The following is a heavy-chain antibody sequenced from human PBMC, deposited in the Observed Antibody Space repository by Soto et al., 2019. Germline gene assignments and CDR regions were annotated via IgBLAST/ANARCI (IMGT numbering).Heavy chain of an antibody. J-gene: IGHJ3*02. CDR1: GFTFSSYA. Sequence: SLRLSCAASGFTFSSYAMHWVRQAPGKGLEWVAVISYDGSNKYYADSVKGRFTISRDNSKNTLYLQMNSLRAEDTAVYYCARDQVPGLDAFDIWGQGTMVTVSS. CDR2: ISYDGSNK. V-gene: IGHV3-30-3*01. CDR3: ARDQVPGLDAFDI.